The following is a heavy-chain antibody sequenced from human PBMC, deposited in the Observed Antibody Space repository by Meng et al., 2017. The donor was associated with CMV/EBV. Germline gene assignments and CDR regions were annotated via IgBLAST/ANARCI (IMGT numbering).Heavy chain of an antibody. CDR3: TRDAHLTTVTPNWFDP. D-gene: IGHD4-17*01. CDR2: INPNSGDT. CDR1: GDNFTDYY. J-gene: IGHJ5*02. Sequence: QVQLVQSGAELREPGASVKVSCKASGDNFTDYYMHWVRQAPGQGREWMGCINPNSGDTNYAQKFQGRVTMTRDTSISTAYMELSRLRSDDTAVYYCTRDAHLTTVTPNWFDPWGQGTLVTVSS. V-gene: IGHV1-2*02.